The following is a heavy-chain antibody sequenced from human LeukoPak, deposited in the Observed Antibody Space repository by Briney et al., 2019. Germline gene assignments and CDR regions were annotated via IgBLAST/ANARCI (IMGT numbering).Heavy chain of an antibody. CDR1: GGAFSGYF. CDR2: INHSGST. Sequence: SETLSLTCVVYGGAFSGYFWTWIRQPPGKGLEWIGEINHSGSTNCNPSLKSRVTISVDTSKNQFSLNLTSVTAADTATYYCARGSALTMGIDPWGQGTLVTVSS. D-gene: IGHD3-10*01. J-gene: IGHJ5*01. CDR3: ARGSALTMGIDP. V-gene: IGHV4-34*01.